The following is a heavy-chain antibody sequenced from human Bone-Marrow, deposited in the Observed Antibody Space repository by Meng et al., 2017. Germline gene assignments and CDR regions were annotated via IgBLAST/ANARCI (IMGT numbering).Heavy chain of an antibody. CDR2: IGGSGGGI. D-gene: IGHD4-11*01. J-gene: IGHJ3*02. Sequence: GGSLRLSCAASGFTFSRHAMNWVRQAPGKGLEWVSVIGGSGGGIHYADSVKGRFTISRDNSKNTLYLQMNSLRGEDTAVYYCAKETNAFDIWGQGTMVTVSS. CDR1: GFTFSRHA. CDR3: AKETNAFDI. V-gene: IGHV3-23*01.